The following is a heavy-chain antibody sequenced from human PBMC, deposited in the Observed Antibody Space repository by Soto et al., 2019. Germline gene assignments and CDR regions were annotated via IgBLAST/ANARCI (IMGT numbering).Heavy chain of an antibody. V-gene: IGHV3-74*01. CDR3: ASLSAPDDF. D-gene: IGHD6-25*01. Sequence: EVLLVESGGGLVQPGGSMSLACAASGLTLSHYWMHWVRQVPGKGLVWVAEISNDERNIRTSYADSVKGRFTVSRDDAKNTLYLQMNRLRGDDTAVYYCASLSAPDDFWGQGAQVTVSS. CDR1: GLTLSHYW. CDR2: ISNDERNI. J-gene: IGHJ4*02.